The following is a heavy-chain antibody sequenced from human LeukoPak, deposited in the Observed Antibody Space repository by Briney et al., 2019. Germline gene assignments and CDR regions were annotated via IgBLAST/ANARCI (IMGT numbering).Heavy chain of an antibody. D-gene: IGHD4-17*01. V-gene: IGHV3-23*01. Sequence: GGSLRLSCAASGFTFSSSAMSWVRQAPGKGLEWVSAISGSGGSTYYADSVKGRFTISRDNSKNTLYLQMNSLRAEDTAVYYCARDKFNGDSYFDNWGQGTLVTVSS. CDR3: ARDKFNGDSYFDN. J-gene: IGHJ4*02. CDR2: ISGSGGST. CDR1: GFTFSSSA.